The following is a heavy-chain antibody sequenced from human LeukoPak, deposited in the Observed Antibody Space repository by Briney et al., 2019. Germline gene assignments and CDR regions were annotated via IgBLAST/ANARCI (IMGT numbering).Heavy chain of an antibody. CDR3: ARGNTEHFDY. Sequence: SVRVSCKASGGTFSSYAISWVRQTPGQGLEWMGGIIPIFGTANYAQKFQGRVTITADKSTSTAYMELSRLRSDDTAVYYCARGNTEHFDYWGQGTLVTVSS. CDR1: GGTFSSYA. J-gene: IGHJ4*02. V-gene: IGHV1-69*06. D-gene: IGHD1-14*01. CDR2: IIPIFGTA.